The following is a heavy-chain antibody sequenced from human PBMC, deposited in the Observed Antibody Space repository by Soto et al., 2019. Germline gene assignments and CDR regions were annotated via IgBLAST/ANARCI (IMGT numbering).Heavy chain of an antibody. CDR3: AKATYSSGWFDY. D-gene: IGHD6-19*01. V-gene: IGHV3-30*04. CDR1: GIPFVTYA. J-gene: IGHJ4*02. Sequence: GGSLRLSCAASGIPFVTYALHWVRRAPGKGLEWVAVISYDGKYKYYSDSVQGRFTISRDDSKNTLYLHMNSLRLEDTAVYYCAKATYSSGWFDYWGQGTLVTVSS. CDR2: ISYDGKYK.